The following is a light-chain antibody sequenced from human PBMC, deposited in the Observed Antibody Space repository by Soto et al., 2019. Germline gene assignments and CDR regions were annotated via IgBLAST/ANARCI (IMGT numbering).Light chain of an antibody. V-gene: IGLV2-14*01. CDR1: SSDVGAYNY. CDR3: SSYTSATTYV. J-gene: IGLJ1*01. CDR2: DVS. Sequence: QSVLTQPASVSGSPGQSITISCTGTSSDVGAYNYDSWYQQYPGEAPKVIIYDVSHRPAGVSNRFSGSKSGNTASLTISGLQTQAEADYYCSSYTSATTYVFGTGTKVTVL.